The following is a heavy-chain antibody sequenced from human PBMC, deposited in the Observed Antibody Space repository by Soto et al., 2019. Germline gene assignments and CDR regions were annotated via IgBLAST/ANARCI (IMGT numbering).Heavy chain of an antibody. CDR2: ISGSGGST. V-gene: IGHV3-23*01. Sequence: GGSLRLSCAASGFTFSSYAMSWVRQAPGKGLEWVSAISGSGGSTYYADSVKGRFTISRDNSKNTLYLQMNSLRAEDTAVYYCAKADLSDTMGIAAAPVFDYWGQGTLVTVSS. J-gene: IGHJ4*02. CDR3: AKADLSDTMGIAAAPVFDY. CDR1: GFTFSSYA. D-gene: IGHD6-13*01.